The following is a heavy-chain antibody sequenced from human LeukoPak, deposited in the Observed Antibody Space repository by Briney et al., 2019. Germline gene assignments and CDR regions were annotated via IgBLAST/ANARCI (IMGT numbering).Heavy chain of an antibody. J-gene: IGHJ4*02. Sequence: PGKSLRLSCSASGFTFSSYAMHWVRQAPGKGLEYVSAISSNGGSTYYADSVKGRFTISRDNSKNTLYLQMSSLRAEDTAVYYCVPLVVVITDGEWYYFDYWGQGTLVTVSS. D-gene: IGHD3-22*01. CDR2: ISSNGGST. CDR1: GFTFSSYA. V-gene: IGHV3-64D*09. CDR3: VPLVVVITDGEWYYFDY.